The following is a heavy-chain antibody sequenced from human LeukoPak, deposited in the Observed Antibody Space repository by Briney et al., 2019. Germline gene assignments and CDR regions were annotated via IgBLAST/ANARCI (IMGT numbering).Heavy chain of an antibody. CDR1: GYTLTELS. V-gene: IGHV1-24*01. D-gene: IGHD3-3*01. CDR3: ARSVLRFLEWLPYFDY. CDR2: FDPEDGET. J-gene: IGHJ4*02. Sequence: ASVKVSCKVSGYTLTELSMHWVRQAPGKGLEWMGGFDPEDGETIYAQKFQGRVTMTEDTSTDTAYMELSSLRSEDTAVYYCARSVLRFLEWLPYFDYWGQGTLVTVSS.